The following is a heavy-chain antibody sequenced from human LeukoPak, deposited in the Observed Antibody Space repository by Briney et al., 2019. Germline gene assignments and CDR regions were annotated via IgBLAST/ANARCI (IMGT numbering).Heavy chain of an antibody. V-gene: IGHV3-9*01. J-gene: IGHJ4*02. CDR1: AFTFYNYA. CDR3: AKVRGTYSSGYFFDY. CDR2: ISWNSGYI. D-gene: IGHD6-19*01. Sequence: PGGSLRLSCAASAFTFYNYAMHWVRQAPGKGLEWLSIISWNSGYIGYADSVKGRFTISRDNAKKSLDLQMNSLRAEDTAFYYCAKVRGTYSSGYFFDYWGQGTLVTVSS.